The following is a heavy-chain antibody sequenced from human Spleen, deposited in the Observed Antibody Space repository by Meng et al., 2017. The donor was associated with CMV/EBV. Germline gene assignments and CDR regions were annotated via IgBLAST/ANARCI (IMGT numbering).Heavy chain of an antibody. Sequence: GESLKISCAASGFTFSSYWMHWVRQAPGKGLVWVSRINSDGSSTSYADSVKGRFTISRDNAKNTLYLQMNSLRGDDTAVYYCARDGTVAGAFDIWGLGTLVTVSS. CDR1: GFTFSSYW. D-gene: IGHD6-19*01. CDR3: ARDGTVAGAFDI. V-gene: IGHV3-74*01. CDR2: INSDGSST. J-gene: IGHJ3*02.